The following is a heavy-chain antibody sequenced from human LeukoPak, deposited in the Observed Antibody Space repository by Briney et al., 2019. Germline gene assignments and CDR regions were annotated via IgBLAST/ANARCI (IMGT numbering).Heavy chain of an antibody. Sequence: GASVKLSCKASGYTFTNYDINWVRQATGRGLEWMGWVSPNSGITGYAQSFQGRVTMTGNTSISTAYMELSSLTSEDTAVYYCATGRTTVSDYWGQGTLVTISS. V-gene: IGHV1-8*01. CDR2: VSPNSGIT. CDR1: GYTFTNYD. CDR3: ATGRTTVSDY. J-gene: IGHJ4*02. D-gene: IGHD4-17*01.